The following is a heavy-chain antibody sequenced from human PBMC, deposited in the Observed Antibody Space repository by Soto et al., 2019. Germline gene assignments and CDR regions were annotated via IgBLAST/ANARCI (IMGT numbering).Heavy chain of an antibody. J-gene: IGHJ3*02. CDR1: GFTVSSYA. V-gene: IGHV3-23*01. D-gene: IGHD2-2*01. CDR3: AKGIEWLPGIVVVPAQDAFDI. CDR2: ISGSGGST. Sequence: GGSLRLSCAASGFTVSSYAMSWVRQAPGKGLEWVSAISGSGGSTYYADSVKGRFTISRDNSKNTLYLQMNSLRAEDTAVYYCAKGIEWLPGIVVVPAQDAFDIWGQGKMVTVSS.